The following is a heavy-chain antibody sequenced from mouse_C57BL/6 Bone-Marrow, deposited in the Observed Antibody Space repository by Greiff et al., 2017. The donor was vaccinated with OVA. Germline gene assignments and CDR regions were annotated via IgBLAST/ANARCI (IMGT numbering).Heavy chain of an antibody. CDR1: GYTFTSYW. CDR2: IDPSDSYT. J-gene: IGHJ3*01. D-gene: IGHD1-1*01. CDR3: ALYGSSVGFAY. Sequence: QVQLQQPGAELVMPGASVKLSCKASGYTFTSYWMHWVKQRPGQGLEWIGEIDPSDSYTNYNQKFKGKSTLTVDKSSSTAYMQLSSLTSEDSAVYYCALYGSSVGFAYWGQGTLVTVSA. V-gene: IGHV1-69*01.